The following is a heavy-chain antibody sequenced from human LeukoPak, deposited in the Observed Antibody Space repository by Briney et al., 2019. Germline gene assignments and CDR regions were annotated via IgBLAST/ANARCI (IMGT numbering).Heavy chain of an antibody. Sequence: GGSLRLSCAASGFTFSSYGMHWVRQAPGKGLEWVSAISGSGGSTYYADSVKGRFTISRDNSKNTLYLQMNSLRAEDTAVYYCAKRGSSSVYYYGMDVWGQGTTVTVSS. J-gene: IGHJ6*02. V-gene: IGHV3-23*01. CDR1: GFTFSSYG. D-gene: IGHD6-6*01. CDR2: ISGSGGST. CDR3: AKRGSSSVYYYGMDV.